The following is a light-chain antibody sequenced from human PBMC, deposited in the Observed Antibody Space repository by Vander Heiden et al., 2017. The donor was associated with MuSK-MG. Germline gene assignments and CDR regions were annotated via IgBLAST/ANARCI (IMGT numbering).Light chain of an antibody. CDR1: SSDVGAYNY. V-gene: IGLV2-14*03. Sequence: QSALTQPASVSGSPGQSITISCTGTSSDVGAYNYVSWYQQHPGKAPKLMIYDVSNRPSGVSNRFSGSKSGNTASLAISGPQAEDEADYYCSSYTSSYTVVFGGGTKLTVL. CDR3: SSYTSSYTVV. CDR2: DVS. J-gene: IGLJ2*01.